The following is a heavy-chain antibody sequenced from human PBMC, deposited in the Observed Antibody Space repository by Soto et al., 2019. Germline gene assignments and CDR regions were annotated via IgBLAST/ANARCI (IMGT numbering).Heavy chain of an antibody. CDR1: GFTLSSYG. V-gene: IGHV3-30*03. D-gene: IGHD5-18*01. CDR2: ISYDGSNK. CDR3: ATVDTAMVAEIDY. Sequence: GGSLRLSCAASGFTLSSYGMHWVRQAPGKGLEWVAVISYDGSNKYYADSVKGRFTISRDNSKNTLYLQMNSLRAEDTAVYYCATVDTAMVAEIDYWGQGTLVTVSS. J-gene: IGHJ4*02.